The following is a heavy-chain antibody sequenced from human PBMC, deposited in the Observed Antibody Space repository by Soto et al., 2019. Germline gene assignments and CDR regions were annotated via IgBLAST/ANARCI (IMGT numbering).Heavy chain of an antibody. Sequence: EVQLLESGGGLVQPGGSLRLSCAASGFTCSNYAMSWFRQAPGKGLEWVSAIVGGGDSTYYADSVKGRFTISRDNSKNTLHLQMNSLRAEDTAVYFCAKEARGIAPTVTGYWGQGTLVTVSS. CDR1: GFTCSNYA. CDR2: IVGGGDST. CDR3: AKEARGIAPTVTGY. D-gene: IGHD6-13*01. J-gene: IGHJ4*02. V-gene: IGHV3-23*01.